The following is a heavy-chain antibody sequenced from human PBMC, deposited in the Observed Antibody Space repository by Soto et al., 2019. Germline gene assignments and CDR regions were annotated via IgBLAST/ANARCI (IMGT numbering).Heavy chain of an antibody. CDR2: ISAYNGNT. CDR1: GYTFTSYG. D-gene: IGHD2-21*02. Sequence: VASVKVSCKASGYTFTSYGISWVRQAPGQGLEWMGWISAYNGNTNYAQKLQGRVTMTTDTSTSTAYMELRSLRSDDTAVYYCARVDCGGDCYSAYHFDYWGQGTLVTVSS. CDR3: ARVDCGGDCYSAYHFDY. V-gene: IGHV1-18*04. J-gene: IGHJ4*02.